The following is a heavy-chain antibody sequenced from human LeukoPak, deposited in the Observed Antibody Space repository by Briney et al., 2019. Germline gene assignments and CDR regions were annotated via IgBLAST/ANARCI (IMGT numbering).Heavy chain of an antibody. CDR3: ARGEGWLQSVYFDY. V-gene: IGHV4-31*03. CDR2: IYYSGST. Sequence: SETLSLTCTVSGVSISSGGYYWRWIRQHPGKGLEWIGYIYYSGSTYYNPSLKSRVTISVDTSKNQFSLKLSSVTAADTAVYYCARGEGWLQSVYFDYWGQGTLVTVSS. J-gene: IGHJ4*02. CDR1: GVSISSGGYY. D-gene: IGHD5-24*01.